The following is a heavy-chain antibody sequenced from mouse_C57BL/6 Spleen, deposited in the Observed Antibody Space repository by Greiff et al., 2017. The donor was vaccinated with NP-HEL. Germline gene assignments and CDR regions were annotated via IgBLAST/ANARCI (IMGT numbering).Heavy chain of an antibody. J-gene: IGHJ2*01. CDR1: GYTFTSYW. CDR3: ARDYDYEGGYFDY. V-gene: IGHV1-69*01. Sequence: VQLQQPGAELVMPGASVKLSCKASGYTFTSYWMNWVKQRPGQGLEWIGEIDPSDSYTNYNQKFKGKATLTVDKSSSTAYMQLSSLTSEDSAVYYCARDYDYEGGYFDYWGQGTTLTVSS. D-gene: IGHD2-4*01. CDR2: IDPSDSYT.